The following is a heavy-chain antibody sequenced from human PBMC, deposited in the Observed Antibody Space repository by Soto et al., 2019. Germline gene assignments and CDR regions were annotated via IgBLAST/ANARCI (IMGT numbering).Heavy chain of an antibody. D-gene: IGHD6-13*01. J-gene: IGHJ5*02. CDR2: VSFGGSK. V-gene: IGHV4-39*01. CDR3: ARGSTWQGRDWFDP. CDR1: GGAISNSTYY. Sequence: PSETLSLTCTVSGGAISNSTYYWGWIRQPPGKRLEWIGSVSFGGSKYYNPSLKSRVTFSIDTSKTLISLKLRSVTAADTAVYYCARGSTWQGRDWFDPWGQGTRVTVSS.